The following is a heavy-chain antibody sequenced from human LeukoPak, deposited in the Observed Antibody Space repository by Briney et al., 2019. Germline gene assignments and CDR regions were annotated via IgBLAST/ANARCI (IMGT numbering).Heavy chain of an antibody. V-gene: IGHV4-59*01. Sequence: PSETLSLTCTVSGGSISSYYWSWIRQPPGKGLEWIGYIYYSGSTNYNPSLKSRVTISVDTSKNQFSLKLSSVTAADTAVYYCASYSSLYFDYWGQGTLVTVS. D-gene: IGHD6-13*01. CDR2: IYYSGST. CDR3: ASYSSLYFDY. J-gene: IGHJ4*02. CDR1: GGSISSYY.